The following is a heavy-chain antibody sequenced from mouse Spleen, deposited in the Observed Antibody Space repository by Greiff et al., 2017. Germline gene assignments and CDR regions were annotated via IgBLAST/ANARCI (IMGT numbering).Heavy chain of an antibody. CDR3: ARGDYSNYGGYFDV. CDR2: INPSSGYT. Sequence: VQLQQSGAELARPGASVKMSCKASGYTFTSYTMHWVKQRPGQGLEWIGYINPSSGYTKYNQKFKDKATLTADKSSSTAYMQLSSLTSEDSAVYYCARGDYSNYGGYFDVWGAGTTVTVSS. J-gene: IGHJ1*01. V-gene: IGHV1-4*01. CDR1: GYTFTSYT. D-gene: IGHD2-5*01.